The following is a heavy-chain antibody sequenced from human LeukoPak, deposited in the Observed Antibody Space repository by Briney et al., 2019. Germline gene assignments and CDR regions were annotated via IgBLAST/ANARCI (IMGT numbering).Heavy chain of an antibody. D-gene: IGHD3-22*01. J-gene: IGHJ5*02. V-gene: IGHV4-61*02. Sequence: PSQTLSLTCTVSGGSISSGTYYWTWIRQPAGKGLGWIGRIYGNGNTNYNPSLKSRVTISVDTSKNQFSLKLSSVTAADTAMYYCATDHYYDSKLDPWGQGTLVTVSS. CDR1: GGSISSGTYY. CDR2: IYGNGNT. CDR3: ATDHYYDSKLDP.